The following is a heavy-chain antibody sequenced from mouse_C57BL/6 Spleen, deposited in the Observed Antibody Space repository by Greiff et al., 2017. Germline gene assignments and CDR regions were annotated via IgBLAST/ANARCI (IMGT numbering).Heavy chain of an antibody. CDR2: IYPGDGDT. Sequence: QVQLQQSGAELVKPGASVKISCKASGYAFSSYWMNWVKQRPGQGLEWIGQIYPGDGDTNYNGKFKGKATLTADKSSSTAYMQLSSLTSEDSAVYFCASGDYYGNLYYARDYCGQGTSVTVSS. D-gene: IGHD2-1*01. CDR3: ASGDYYGNLYYARDY. J-gene: IGHJ4*01. V-gene: IGHV1-80*01. CDR1: GYAFSSYW.